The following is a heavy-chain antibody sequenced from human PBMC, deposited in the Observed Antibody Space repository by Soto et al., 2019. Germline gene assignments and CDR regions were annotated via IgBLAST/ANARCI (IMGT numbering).Heavy chain of an antibody. CDR1: GGSISTSSYY. CDR3: ARDYDSSGDY. J-gene: IGHJ4*02. CDR2: IYYSGST. D-gene: IGHD3-22*01. V-gene: IGHV4-39*01. Sequence: QLQLQESGPGLVKPSETLSLTCTVSGGSISTSSYYWGWIRQPPGKGLEWIGSIYYSGSTYYNPSLKSRVTLSVDTSKHQFSLKLSSVTAADTAVYYCARDYDSSGDYWGQGTLVTVSS.